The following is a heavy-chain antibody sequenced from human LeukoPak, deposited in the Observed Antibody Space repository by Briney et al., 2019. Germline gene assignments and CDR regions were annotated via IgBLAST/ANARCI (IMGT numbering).Heavy chain of an antibody. CDR1: GYTFTGYY. J-gene: IGHJ5*02. CDR2: INPNSGGT. Sequence: GASVKVSCKASGYTFTGYYMHWVRQAPGQGLEWMGWINPNSGGTNYAQKFQGRVTMTGDTSISTAYMELSRLRSDDTAVYYCARGAVVVVAATRSWWFDPWGQGTLVTVSS. CDR3: ARGAVVVVAATRSWWFDP. V-gene: IGHV1-2*02. D-gene: IGHD2-15*01.